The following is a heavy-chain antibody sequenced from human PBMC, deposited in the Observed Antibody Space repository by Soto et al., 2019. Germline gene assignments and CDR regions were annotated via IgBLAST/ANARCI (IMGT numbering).Heavy chain of an antibody. D-gene: IGHD3-10*01. CDR3: AKAEMWFWESVSSVH. J-gene: IGHJ4*02. V-gene: IGHV3-23*01. CDR2: ISGSGGST. CDR1: GITFSSYA. Sequence: EVQLLESGGGLVQPGGSLRLSCAASGITFSSYAMSWVRQAPGKGLEWVSTISGSGGSTHYADSVKGRFTISRDNSKNTLYVQMNSLRAEDTAVYYCAKAEMWFWESVSSVHWGQGTLVTVSS.